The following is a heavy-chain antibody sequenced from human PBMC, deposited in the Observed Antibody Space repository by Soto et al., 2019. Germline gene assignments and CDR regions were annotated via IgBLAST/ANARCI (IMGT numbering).Heavy chain of an antibody. CDR2: ISGSGGST. D-gene: IGHD2-15*01. J-gene: IGHJ4*02. V-gene: IGHV3-23*01. CDR1: GFTFSSYA. CDR3: AKDLGYCSGGSCYLIDY. Sequence: EVQLLESGGGLVQPGGSLRLSCAASGFTFSSYAMSWVRQAPGKGLEWVSAISGSGGSTYYADSVKGRFTISRDNSKNSLYLQMNSLRAEDTAVYYCAKDLGYCSGGSCYLIDYWGQGTLVTVSS.